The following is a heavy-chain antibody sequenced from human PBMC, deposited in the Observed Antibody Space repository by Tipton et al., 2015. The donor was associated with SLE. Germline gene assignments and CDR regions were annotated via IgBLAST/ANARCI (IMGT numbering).Heavy chain of an antibody. CDR3: ANLAAASP. D-gene: IGHD2-15*01. V-gene: IGHV3-30*02. Sequence: SLRLSCAASGFTFSSYAMHWVRQAPGKGLEWVAFIRYDGSNKYYADSVKGRFTISRDNSKNTLYLQMNSLRAEDTAVYYCANLAAASPWGQGTLVTGSS. CDR1: GFTFSSYA. J-gene: IGHJ5*02. CDR2: IRYDGSNK.